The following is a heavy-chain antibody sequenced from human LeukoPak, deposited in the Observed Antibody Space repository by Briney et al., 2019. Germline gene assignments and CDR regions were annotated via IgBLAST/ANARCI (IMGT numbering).Heavy chain of an antibody. CDR2: IYYSGST. V-gene: IGHV4-39*07. CDR1: GGSISSSSYY. D-gene: IGHD3-10*01. Sequence: SETLSLTCTVSGGSISSSSYYWGWIRQPPGKGLEWIGSIYYSGSTNYNPSLNRRVTISVDKSKNQFSLKLSSVTAAAPAVYSCASARRGVCDSWGQGTLVTVSS. CDR3: ASARRGVCDS. J-gene: IGHJ4*02.